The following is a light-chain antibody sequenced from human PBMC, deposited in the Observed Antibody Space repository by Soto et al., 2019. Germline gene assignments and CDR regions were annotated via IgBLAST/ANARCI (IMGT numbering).Light chain of an antibody. V-gene: IGKV1-39*01. J-gene: IGKJ5*01. CDR3: QQSYNTPIT. CDR1: QSISTY. Sequence: DIQMTQSPSTLSASVGDRVTITCQASQSISTYLIWYQQKPGKAPKLLIYAASNLETGVPSRFSSRGAGTEVTLTISSLQPEDFATYYCQQSYNTPITFGQGTRLEIK. CDR2: AAS.